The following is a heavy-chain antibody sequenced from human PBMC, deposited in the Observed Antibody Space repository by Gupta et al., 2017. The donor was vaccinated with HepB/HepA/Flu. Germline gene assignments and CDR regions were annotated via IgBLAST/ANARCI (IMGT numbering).Heavy chain of an antibody. Sequence: QVQLQESGPGLVKPSETLSLTCPVSGGSISSYYWSWIRQPPGKGLEWIGYIYYSGSTNYNPSLKSRVTISVDTSKNQFSLKLSSVTAADTAVYYCARAYYYGSGSYYAFDIWGQGTMVTVSS. CDR3: ARAYYYGSGSYYAFDI. CDR2: IYYSGST. CDR1: GGSISSYY. J-gene: IGHJ3*02. D-gene: IGHD3-10*01. V-gene: IGHV4-59*01.